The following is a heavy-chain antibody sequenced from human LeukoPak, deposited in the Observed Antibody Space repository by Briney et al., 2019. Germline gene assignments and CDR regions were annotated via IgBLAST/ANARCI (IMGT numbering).Heavy chain of an antibody. CDR2: IYYSGST. CDR1: GFSISSYY. J-gene: IGHJ3*01. V-gene: IGHV4-59*01. D-gene: IGHD6-13*01. CDR3: ARGEDSSGWYEPTD. Sequence: SETLSLTCTGSGFSISSYYWSWLRQAPGNGLEWFVYIYYSGSTNYNPSLKSLTIISVETTKNQFSLKLSSVTAADTAVSYCARGEDSSGWYEPTDWGQGTMVTVSS.